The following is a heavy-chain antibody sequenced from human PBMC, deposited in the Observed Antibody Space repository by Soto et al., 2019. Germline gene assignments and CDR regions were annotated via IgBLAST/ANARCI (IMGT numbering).Heavy chain of an antibody. J-gene: IGHJ5*02. D-gene: IGHD6-13*01. Sequence: GSVKVSCKASGYTFTSYGIHWVRQAPGQRLEWMGWINAANGDTKYSPKFQGRVTITRDTSASTAYMELSSLRSEDTAVYYCVRRHVSATGIDWFDPWGQGTLVTAPQ. CDR3: VRRHVSATGIDWFDP. CDR1: GYTFTSYG. CDR2: INAANGDT. V-gene: IGHV1-3*01.